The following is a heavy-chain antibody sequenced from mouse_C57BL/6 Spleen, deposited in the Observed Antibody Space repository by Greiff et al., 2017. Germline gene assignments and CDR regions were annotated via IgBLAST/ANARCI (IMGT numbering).Heavy chain of an antibody. Sequence: VQLQQPGTELVKPGASVKLSCKASGYTFTSYWMHWVKQRPGQGLEWIGNINPSNGGTNYNEKFKSKATLTVDKSSSTAYMQLSSLTSEDSAVYYCARSLYYYGGSYWYFDVWGTGTTVTVSS. D-gene: IGHD1-1*01. V-gene: IGHV1-53*01. CDR3: ARSLYYYGGSYWYFDV. CDR1: GYTFTSYW. J-gene: IGHJ1*03. CDR2: INPSNGGT.